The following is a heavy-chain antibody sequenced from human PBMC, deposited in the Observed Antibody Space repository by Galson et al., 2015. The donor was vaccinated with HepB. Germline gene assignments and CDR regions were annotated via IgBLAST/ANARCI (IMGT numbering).Heavy chain of an antibody. Sequence: SVKVSCKASGGTFSSYAISWVRQAPGQGLEWMGGIIPIFGTANYAQKFQGRVTITADESTSTAYMELSSLRSEDTAVYYCARALRYCSGGSCYSGRGEYYYGMDVWGQGTTVTVSS. CDR2: IIPIFGTA. D-gene: IGHD2-15*01. CDR1: GGTFSSYA. V-gene: IGHV1-69*13. J-gene: IGHJ6*02. CDR3: ARALRYCSGGSCYSGRGEYYYGMDV.